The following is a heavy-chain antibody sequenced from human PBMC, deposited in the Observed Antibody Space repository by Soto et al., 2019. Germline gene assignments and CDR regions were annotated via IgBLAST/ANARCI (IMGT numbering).Heavy chain of an antibody. CDR2: VNPDTGVA. J-gene: IGHJ4*02. Sequence: GASVKVSCKASGYTFTDYFVHWVRLAPGQGLEWMGWVNPDTGVATFPQKFQGRVTVTRDASINTDYMELTHLTSEDTGIYYCARDPIRGGVPYFLDFWGRGTQVTVSS. D-gene: IGHD3-16*01. V-gene: IGHV1-2*02. CDR3: ARDPIRGGVPYFLDF. CDR1: GYTFTDYF.